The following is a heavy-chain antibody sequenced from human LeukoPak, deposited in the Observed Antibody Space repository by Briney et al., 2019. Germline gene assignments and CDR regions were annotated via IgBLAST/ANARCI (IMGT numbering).Heavy chain of an antibody. D-gene: IGHD5-12*01. J-gene: IGHJ4*02. Sequence: PSQTLSLTCTVSGGSISNGDYYWSWIRQPPGKGLEWIGYIYYSGSTYYNPSLKSRVTISVDTSKNQFSLKLSSVTAADTAVYYCARVGVGGYDWEYYFDYWGQGTLVTVSS. V-gene: IGHV4-30-4*08. CDR3: ARVGVGGYDWEYYFDY. CDR2: IYYSGST. CDR1: GGSISNGDYY.